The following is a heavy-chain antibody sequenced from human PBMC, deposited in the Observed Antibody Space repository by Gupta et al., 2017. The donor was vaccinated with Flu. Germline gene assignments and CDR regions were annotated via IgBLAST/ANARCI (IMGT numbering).Heavy chain of an antibody. CDR1: GFPVSDAW. J-gene: IGHJ4*02. D-gene: IGHD2-21*02. Sequence: EVQLVESGGGLVKPGGSLTLSCAASGFPVSDAWVSWVRQAPGKGLEWVGRIGSKTEGGITDYAAPVKGRFTISRDDSKNTVYLQMNSLKTEDTAMYYCTTRVTGGQGTLVTVS. V-gene: IGHV3-15*04. CDR2: IGSKTEGGIT. CDR3: TTRVT.